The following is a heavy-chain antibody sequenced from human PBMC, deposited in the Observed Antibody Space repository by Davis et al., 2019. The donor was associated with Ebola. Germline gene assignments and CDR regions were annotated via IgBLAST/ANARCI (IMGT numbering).Heavy chain of an antibody. Sequence: PGGSLRLSCAASGFTFSSYWMSWVRQAPGKGLEGVANIKQDGSEKYYVDSVKGRFTISRDNAKNSLYLQMNSLRAEDTAVYYCARDPFNWKYPGYWFDPWGQGTLVTVSS. J-gene: IGHJ5*02. CDR2: IKQDGSEK. CDR1: GFTFSSYW. D-gene: IGHD1-7*01. CDR3: ARDPFNWKYPGYWFDP. V-gene: IGHV3-7*01.